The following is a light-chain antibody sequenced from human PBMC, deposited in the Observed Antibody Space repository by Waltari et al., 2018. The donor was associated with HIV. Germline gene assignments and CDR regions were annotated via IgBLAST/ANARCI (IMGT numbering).Light chain of an antibody. J-gene: IGLJ1*01. CDR1: SSNIENDN. CDR2: KDT. Sequence: QSVLTQPPSASGTPGQRVTISCSGSSSNIENDNVYWYQQLTGAAPRLLIYKDTRRPSGVPARFTGSKSGTSASLAISGLRSEDEADYYCVGWDSRLSGYVFGSGTKVTVL. CDR3: VGWDSRLSGYV. V-gene: IGLV1-47*01.